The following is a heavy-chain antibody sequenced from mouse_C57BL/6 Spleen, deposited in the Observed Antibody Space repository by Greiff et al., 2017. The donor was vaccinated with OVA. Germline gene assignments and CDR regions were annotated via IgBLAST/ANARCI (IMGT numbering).Heavy chain of an antibody. J-gene: IGHJ2*01. CDR2: IYPRDGST. Sequence: QVQLQQSGPELVQPGASVKLSCKASGYTFTSYDINWVKQRPGQGLEWIGWIYPRDGSTKYNEKFKGKATFTVDTYSSTAYMVHHSMTSDDSAVYFCARGGDGYYFDYWGQGTTLTVSS. CDR1: GYTFTSYD. CDR3: ARGGDGYYFDY. V-gene: IGHV1-85*01. D-gene: IGHD3-3*01.